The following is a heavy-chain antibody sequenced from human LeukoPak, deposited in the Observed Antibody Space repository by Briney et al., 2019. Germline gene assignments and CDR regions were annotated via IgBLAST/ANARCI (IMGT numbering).Heavy chain of an antibody. CDR2: IYHSGST. CDR1: GGSISSGGYS. D-gene: IGHD3-10*01. J-gene: IGHJ3*02. V-gene: IGHV4-30-2*01. Sequence: PSETLSLTCAVSGGSISSGGYSWSWIRQPPGKGLEWIGYIYHSGSTYYNPSLKSRVTISVDRSKNQFSLKLSSVTAAGTAVYYCARGMVRRSQVRGVIKDAFDIWGQGTMVTVSS. CDR3: ARGMVRRSQVRGVIKDAFDI.